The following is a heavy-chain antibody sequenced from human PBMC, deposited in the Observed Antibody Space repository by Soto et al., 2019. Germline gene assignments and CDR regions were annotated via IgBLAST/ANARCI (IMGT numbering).Heavy chain of an antibody. V-gene: IGHV3-30*18. CDR3: AKILTAATNLDY. J-gene: IGHJ4*02. Sequence: QVQLVESGGGVVQPGRSLRLSCAASGFTFSSYGMHWVRQAPGKGLVWVAVISYDGSNKYYADSVKGRFTISRDNSENTLYLQMNSLRAEDTAVYYCAKILTAATNLDYSGQGTLVTVSS. D-gene: IGHD2-15*01. CDR1: GFTFSSYG. CDR2: ISYDGSNK.